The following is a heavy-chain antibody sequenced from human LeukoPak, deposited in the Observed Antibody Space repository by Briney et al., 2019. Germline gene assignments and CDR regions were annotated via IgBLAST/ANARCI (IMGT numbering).Heavy chain of an antibody. CDR1: NASIISSSYY. Sequence: SETLSLTCSVSNASIISSSYYWGWIRQPPGKGLEWIGEINHSGSTNYNPSLKSRVTISVDTSKNQFSLKLSSVTAADTAVYYCARGQSDCSSTSCYPYYFDYWGQGTLVTVSS. J-gene: IGHJ4*02. D-gene: IGHD2-2*01. CDR3: ARGQSDCSSTSCYPYYFDY. V-gene: IGHV4-39*07. CDR2: INHSGST.